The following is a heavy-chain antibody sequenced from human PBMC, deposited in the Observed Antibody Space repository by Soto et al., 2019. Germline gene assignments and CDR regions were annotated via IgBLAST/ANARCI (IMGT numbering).Heavy chain of an antibody. Sequence: ASVKVSCKASGYTFTSYYMHWVRQAPGQGLEWMGIVSPSGGRTAYAQKFQGRVTMTRDTSTRTVYMELSSLRSEDAAVYYCAPPREYHDSRGYPQDAFDIWGQGTMVTVSS. V-gene: IGHV1-46*01. CDR1: GYTFTSYY. D-gene: IGHD3-22*01. CDR2: VSPSGGRT. J-gene: IGHJ3*02. CDR3: APPREYHDSRGYPQDAFDI.